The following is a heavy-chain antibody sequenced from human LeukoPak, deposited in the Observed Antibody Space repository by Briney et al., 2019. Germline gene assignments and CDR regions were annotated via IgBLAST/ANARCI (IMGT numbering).Heavy chain of an antibody. D-gene: IGHD3-22*01. CDR1: GFTVSSNY. Sequence: PGGSLRLSCAASGFTVSSNYMSWVRQAPGKGLEWVSVIYSGGSTYYADSVKGRFTISRDNSKNTLYLQMNSLRAEDTAVYYCAKVGKDSSGYGTFDYWGQGTLVTVSS. V-gene: IGHV3-53*01. CDR3: AKVGKDSSGYGTFDY. CDR2: IYSGGST. J-gene: IGHJ4*02.